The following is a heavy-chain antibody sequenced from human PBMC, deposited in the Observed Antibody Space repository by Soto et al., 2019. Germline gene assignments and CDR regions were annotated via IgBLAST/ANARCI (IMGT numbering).Heavy chain of an antibody. CDR3: ARDSSLGGTAMDPPFDY. J-gene: IGHJ4*02. CDR2: SRNKAYSYMT. V-gene: IGHV3-72*01. Sequence: SGGSLRLSCVVSGFIFHEHDMHWVRQAPGKGLEWVGRSRNKAYSYMTEYDASVKGRFTISRDNAKNSLYLQMNSLRAEDTAVYYCARDSSLGGTAMDPPFDYWGQGTLVTVSS. CDR1: GFIFHEHD. D-gene: IGHD5-18*01.